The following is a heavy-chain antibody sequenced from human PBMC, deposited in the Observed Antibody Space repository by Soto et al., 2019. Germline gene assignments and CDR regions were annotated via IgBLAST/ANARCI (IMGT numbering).Heavy chain of an antibody. Sequence: GGSLRLSCAASGFTFSSYAMSWVRQAPEKGLEWVSAISGSGGSTYYADSVKGRFTISRDNSKNTLYLQMNSLRAEDTAVYYCAKDIGQWLPLGSFDSWGQGTMVTVSS. V-gene: IGHV3-23*01. J-gene: IGHJ3*02. CDR2: ISGSGGST. D-gene: IGHD6-19*01. CDR1: GFTFSSYA. CDR3: AKDIGQWLPLGSFDS.